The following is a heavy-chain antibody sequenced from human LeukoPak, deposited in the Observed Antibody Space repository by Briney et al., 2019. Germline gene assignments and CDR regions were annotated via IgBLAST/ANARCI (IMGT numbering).Heavy chain of an antibody. Sequence: PSETLSLTCTVSGGSISSYYWSWIRQPPGKGLEWIGYIYYSGSTNYNPSLKSRVTISVDTSKNQFSLKLSSVTAADTAVYYCARGRDGYDCWGQGTLVTVSP. D-gene: IGHD5-24*01. CDR3: ARGRDGYDC. J-gene: IGHJ4*02. CDR2: IYYSGST. CDR1: GGSISSYY. V-gene: IGHV4-59*01.